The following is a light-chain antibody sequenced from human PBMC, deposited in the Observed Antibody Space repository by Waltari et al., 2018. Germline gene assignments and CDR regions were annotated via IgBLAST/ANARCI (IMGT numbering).Light chain of an antibody. CDR1: SSDVGGFNY. CDR2: DVI. Sequence: QSALTQPRSVSGSHGQSVTISCTGTSSDVGGFNYVSWYQKHPGKAPKIMIYDVIKRPSGVPDRFSGSKSDNTAALTIAGLQAEDEADYYCCSYAGSYTVLFGGGTKLTVL. CDR3: CSYAGSYTVL. J-gene: IGLJ2*01. V-gene: IGLV2-11*01.